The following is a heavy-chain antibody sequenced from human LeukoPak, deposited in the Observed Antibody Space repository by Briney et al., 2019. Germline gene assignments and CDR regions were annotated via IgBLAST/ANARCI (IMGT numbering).Heavy chain of an antibody. CDR1: GYTLTELS. CDR3: ATDLYNGDYDSSGYRDFQH. CDR2: FDPEDGET. V-gene: IGHV1-24*01. J-gene: IGHJ1*01. Sequence: ASVKVSCKVSGYTLTELSMHWVRQAPGKGLEWMGGFDPEDGETIYAQKFQGRVTMTEDTSTDTAYMELSSLRSEDTAVYYCATDLYNGDYDSSGYRDFQHWGQGTLVTVSS. D-gene: IGHD3-22*01.